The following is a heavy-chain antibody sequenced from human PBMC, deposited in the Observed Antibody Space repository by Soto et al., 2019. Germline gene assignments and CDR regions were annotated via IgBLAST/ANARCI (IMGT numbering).Heavy chain of an antibody. CDR2: ISASGGTT. CDR3: AQTYYDYVWGSVDY. V-gene: IGHV3-23*01. CDR1: GFSFSSYA. D-gene: IGHD3-16*01. Sequence: EVQVLESGGGLVQRGGSLRLSCAASGFSFSSYAMSWVRQAPGKGLEWVSGISASGGTTYYADSVKGRFTISRDNSKNTLYLQMDSLRAEDTAVYYCAQTYYDYVWGSVDYWGQGTQVTVSS. J-gene: IGHJ4*02.